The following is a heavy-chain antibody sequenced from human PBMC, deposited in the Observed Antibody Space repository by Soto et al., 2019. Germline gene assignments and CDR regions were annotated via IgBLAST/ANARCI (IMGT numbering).Heavy chain of an antibody. J-gene: IGHJ3*02. CDR2: FDPEDGET. D-gene: IGHD3-22*01. CDR3: ATRAVGDITMIVGVAGAFDI. CDR1: GYTLTELS. V-gene: IGHV1-24*01. Sequence: ASVKVSCKVSGYTLTELSMHWVRQAPGKGLEWMGGFDPEDGETIYAQKFQGRVTMTEDTSTDTAYMELSSLRSEDTAVYYCATRAVGDITMIVGVAGAFDIWGQGTMVTVSS.